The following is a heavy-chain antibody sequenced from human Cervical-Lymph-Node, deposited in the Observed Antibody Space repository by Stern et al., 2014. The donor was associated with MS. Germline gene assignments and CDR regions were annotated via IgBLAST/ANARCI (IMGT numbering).Heavy chain of an antibody. V-gene: IGHV5-51*03. CDR2: IYPGDSDT. CDR1: GYSFTTYW. Sequence: VQLVESGAEVKKPGESLKFSCKGSGYSFTTYWIGWGRQMPGKGLEWMGIIYPGDSDTRYSPSFQGQVTISADKSISTAYLQWSSLKASDTAMYYCARIIAGRPNWFDPWGQGTLVTVSS. J-gene: IGHJ5*02. CDR3: ARIIAGRPNWFDP. D-gene: IGHD6-6*01.